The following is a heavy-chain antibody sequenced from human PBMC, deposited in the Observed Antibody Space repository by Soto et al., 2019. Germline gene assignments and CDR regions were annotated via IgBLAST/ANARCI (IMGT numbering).Heavy chain of an antibody. Sequence: ATVKVSCKASGCTVTSYGISWVRQAPGQELEWMGWISAYNGNTNYAQKRQGRVTMTTDTSTSTAYMELRSLRSDDTAVYYCARDRTLSMVRGVTPFDYWGQGNLLTVSS. CDR3: ARDRTLSMVRGVTPFDY. J-gene: IGHJ4*02. CDR2: ISAYNGNT. V-gene: IGHV1-18*01. D-gene: IGHD3-10*01. CDR1: GCTVTSYG.